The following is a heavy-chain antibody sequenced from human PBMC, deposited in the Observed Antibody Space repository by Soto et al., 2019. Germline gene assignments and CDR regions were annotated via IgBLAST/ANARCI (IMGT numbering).Heavy chain of an antibody. CDR1: GGSINTFY. CDR3: AREGSYSAYNFAHGIQLWSFDF. D-gene: IGHD5-12*01. Sequence: QVRLQESGPGLLKPSETLSLTCTVSGGSINTFYWSWVRQPAGKGLEWIGRIFSSGSTSFNPSLGSRVAMSVDTSKNHFSLNLSSVTAADMAVYYCAREGSYSAYNFAHGIQLWSFDFWGNGALVTVSS. CDR2: IFSSGST. V-gene: IGHV4-4*07. J-gene: IGHJ4*01.